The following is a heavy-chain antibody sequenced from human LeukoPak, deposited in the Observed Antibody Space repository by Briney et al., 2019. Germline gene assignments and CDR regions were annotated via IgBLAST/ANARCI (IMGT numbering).Heavy chain of an antibody. CDR3: ARGDYDYVWGSYRYTSFDY. CDR2: IYSSGST. V-gene: IGHV4-31*03. J-gene: IGHJ4*02. CDR1: GGSVSSGGYY. Sequence: SGTLSLTCTVSGGSVSSGGYYWSWIRQHPGEGLEWIGYIYSSGSTYCNPSLKSRVTISIDTSKNQFSLTLSSVTAADTAVYYCARGDYDYVWGSYRYTSFDYWGQGTLVTVSS. D-gene: IGHD3-16*02.